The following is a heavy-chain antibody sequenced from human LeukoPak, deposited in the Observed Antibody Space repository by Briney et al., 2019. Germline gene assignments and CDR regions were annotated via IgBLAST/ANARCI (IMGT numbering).Heavy chain of an antibody. CDR2: IHHAGST. D-gene: IGHD4-23*01. V-gene: IGHV4-38-2*02. CDR3: ARDRGVTPYY. CDR1: DYYISSGHY. Sequence: PSETLSLTCTVSDYYISSGHYWGWIRQPPGKGLEWIANIHHAGSTYYNPSLKSRVTISVDTSKNQFSLKLNSVTAADTAVYYCARDRGVTPYYWGQGTLVTVSS. J-gene: IGHJ4*02.